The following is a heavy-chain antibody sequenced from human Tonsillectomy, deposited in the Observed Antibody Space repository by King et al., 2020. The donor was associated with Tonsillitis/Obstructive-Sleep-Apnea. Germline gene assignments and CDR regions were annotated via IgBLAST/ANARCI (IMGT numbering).Heavy chain of an antibody. CDR2: ISYDGSNK. CDR3: AKGGFDP. V-gene: IGHV3-30*18. CDR1: GFTFSSYG. Sequence: VQLVESGGGVVQPGRSLRLSCAASGFTFSSYGMQWVRQAPGKGLEWVAVISYDGSNKYYADSVKGRFTISRDNSKNTLYLQMNSLRAEDTAVYYCAKGGFDPWGPGTLVTVSS. J-gene: IGHJ5*02.